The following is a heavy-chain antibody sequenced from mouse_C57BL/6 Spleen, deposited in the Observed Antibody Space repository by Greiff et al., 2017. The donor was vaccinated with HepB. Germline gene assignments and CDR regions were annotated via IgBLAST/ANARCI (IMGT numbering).Heavy chain of an antibody. J-gene: IGHJ3*01. V-gene: IGHV1-22*01. CDR1: GYTFTDYN. Sequence: EVQLQESGPELVKPGASVKMSCKASGYTFTDYNMHWVKQSHGKSLEWIGYINPNNGGTSYNQKFKGKATLTVNKSSSTAYMELRSLTSEDSAVYYCARMRGYSWFAYWGQGTLVTVSA. CDR3: ARMRGYSWFAY. CDR2: INPNNGGT. D-gene: IGHD2-3*01.